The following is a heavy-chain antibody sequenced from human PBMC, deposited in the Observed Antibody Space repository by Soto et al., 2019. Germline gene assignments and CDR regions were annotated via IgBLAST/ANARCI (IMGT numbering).Heavy chain of an antibody. Sequence: GESLKISCKGSRYSFTSYWIGWVRQMPGKGLEWMGVIYPADSETRYSPAFQGQVTFSADKSVSTAYLQWSSLKASDTAMYYCATSSGYASLSDYWGQGTQVTVSS. CDR3: ATSSGYASLSDY. D-gene: IGHD5-12*01. J-gene: IGHJ4*02. V-gene: IGHV5-51*01. CDR1: RYSFTSYW. CDR2: IYPADSET.